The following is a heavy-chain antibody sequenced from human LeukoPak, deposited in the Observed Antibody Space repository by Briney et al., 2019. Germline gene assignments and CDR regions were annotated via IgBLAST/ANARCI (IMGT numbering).Heavy chain of an antibody. CDR3: ARDRYCSSTSCFDPGYYYGMDV. V-gene: IGHV1-2*02. D-gene: IGHD2-2*01. CDR1: GYTFTLYY. J-gene: IGHJ6*02. CDR2: INPNSGGT. Sequence: GASVKVSCKASGYTFTLYYMHWVRQAPGQGLEWMGWINPNSGGTNYAQKFQGRVTMTRDTSISTAYMELSRLRSDDTAVYYCARDRYCSSTSCFDPGYYYGMDVWGQGTTVTVSS.